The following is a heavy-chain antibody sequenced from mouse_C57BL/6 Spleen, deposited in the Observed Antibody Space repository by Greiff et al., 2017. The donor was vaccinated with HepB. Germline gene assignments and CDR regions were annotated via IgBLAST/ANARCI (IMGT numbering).Heavy chain of an antibody. Sequence: EVMLVESGGGLVQPKGSLKLSCAASGFSFNTYAMNWVRQAPGKGLEWVARIRSKSNNYATYYADSVKDRFTISRDDSESMLYLQMNNLKTEDTAMYYCVRHSNWMDDWGQGTSVTVSS. J-gene: IGHJ4*01. CDR3: VRHSNWMDD. D-gene: IGHD2-5*01. CDR1: GFSFNTYA. CDR2: IRSKSNNYAT. V-gene: IGHV10-1*01.